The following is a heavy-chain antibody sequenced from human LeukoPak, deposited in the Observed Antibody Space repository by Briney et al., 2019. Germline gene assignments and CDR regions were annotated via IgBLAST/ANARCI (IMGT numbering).Heavy chain of an antibody. CDR2: IYYSGSS. Sequence: SETLSLTCTVSGAPISSYYWSWIRQPPGKGLEWIGYIYYSGSSNYNPSLKSRATISVDTSKNQFSLKLSSVTAADTAVYYCARQAYYYDNSGAYWYFDLWGRGTLVTVSS. J-gene: IGHJ2*01. CDR1: GAPISSYY. CDR3: ARQAYYYDNSGAYWYFDL. D-gene: IGHD3-22*01. V-gene: IGHV4-59*08.